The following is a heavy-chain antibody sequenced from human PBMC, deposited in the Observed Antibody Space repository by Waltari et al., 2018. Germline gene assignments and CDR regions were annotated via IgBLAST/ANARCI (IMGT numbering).Heavy chain of an antibody. J-gene: IGHJ4*02. CDR1: GFTFSSYA. CDR2: ISGSGGST. V-gene: IGHV3-23*01. CDR3: AKDLSYNFGGLVY. Sequence: EVQLLESGGGLVQPGGSLRLSCAASGFTFSSYAMSWVRRAPGKGGGGVSAISGSGGSTYYADSVKGRFTISRDNSKNTLYLQMNSLRAEDTAVYYCAKDLSYNFGGLVYWGQGTLVTVSS. D-gene: IGHD1-20*01.